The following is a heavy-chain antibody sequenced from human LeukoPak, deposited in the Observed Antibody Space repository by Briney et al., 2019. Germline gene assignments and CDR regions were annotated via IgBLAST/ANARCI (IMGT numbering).Heavy chain of an antibody. CDR3: ARSETEYSSSSFNY. D-gene: IGHD6-6*01. J-gene: IGHJ4*02. V-gene: IGHV1-69*06. Sequence: SVKVSCKASGGTFSSYAISWVRQAPGQGLEWMGGIIPIFGTANYAQKFQGRVTITADKFTSTAYMELSSLRSEDTAVYYCARSETEYSSSSFNYWGQGTLVTVSS. CDR1: GGTFSSYA. CDR2: IIPIFGTA.